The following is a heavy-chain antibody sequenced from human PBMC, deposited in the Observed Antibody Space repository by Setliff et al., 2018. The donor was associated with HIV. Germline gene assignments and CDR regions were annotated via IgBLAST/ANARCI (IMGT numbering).Heavy chain of an antibody. J-gene: IGHJ4*02. D-gene: IGHD4-17*01. CDR3: ARDIGDDGGLIDY. CDR2: IYHSGST. V-gene: IGHV4-38-2*02. Sequence: PSETLSLTCIVSGYSLSSGYYWGWIRQPPGRGLEWIGSIYHSGSTYYNPSLKSRVSISVDTSKNQFSLKLSSVTAADTAVYYCARDIGDDGGLIDYWGQGTLVTVS. CDR1: GYSLSSGYY.